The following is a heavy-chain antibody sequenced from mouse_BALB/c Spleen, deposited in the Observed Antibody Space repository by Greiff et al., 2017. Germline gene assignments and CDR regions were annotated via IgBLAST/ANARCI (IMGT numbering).Heavy chain of an antibody. J-gene: IGHJ2*01. CDR1: GFTFSSFG. Sequence: EVQVVESGGGLVQPGGSRKLSCAASGFTFSSFGMHWVRQAPEKGLEWVAYISSGSSTIYYADTVKGRFTISRDNPKNTLFLQMTSLRSEDTAMYYCARSGILYYFDYWGQGTTLTVSS. CDR3: ARSGILYYFDY. CDR2: ISSGSSTI. D-gene: IGHD3-1*01. V-gene: IGHV5-17*02.